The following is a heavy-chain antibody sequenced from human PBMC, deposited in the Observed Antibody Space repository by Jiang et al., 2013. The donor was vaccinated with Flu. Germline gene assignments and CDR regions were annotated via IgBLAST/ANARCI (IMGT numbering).Heavy chain of an antibody. V-gene: IGHV3-30*18. J-gene: IGHJ4*02. CDR3: AKGGGYGDYSIDY. Sequence: AVISYDGSNKYYADSVKGRFTISRDNSKNTLYLQMNSLRAEDTAVYYCAKGGGYGDYSIDYWGQGTLVTVSS. D-gene: IGHD4-17*01. CDR2: ISYDGSNK.